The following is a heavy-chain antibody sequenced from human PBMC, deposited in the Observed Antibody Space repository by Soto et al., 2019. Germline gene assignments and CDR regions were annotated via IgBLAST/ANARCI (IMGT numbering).Heavy chain of an antibody. V-gene: IGHV1-18*01. CDR3: ARGRRAGSCCRN. CDR1: GYNFTNYG. Sequence: ASVKVSCKASGYNFTNYGISWVRQAPGQGLEWMGWISAYNGNTNYAQNLQGRVTMTTDTSTSTAYMELGSLRFDDTAVYYCARGRRAGSCCRNRGQGTLVTDCS. J-gene: IGHJ4*01. CDR2: ISAYNGNT. D-gene: IGHD4-4*01.